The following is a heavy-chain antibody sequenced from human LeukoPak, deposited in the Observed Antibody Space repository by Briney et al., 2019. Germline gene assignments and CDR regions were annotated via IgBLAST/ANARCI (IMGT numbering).Heavy chain of an antibody. Sequence: ASVKVSCKASGYTFTSYGIRWVRQAPGQGLEWMGWISAYNGNTNYAQKLQGRVTMTTDTSTSTAYMELRSLRSDDTAVYYCARGGTTVTTKVCAYWGQGTLVTVSS. CDR2: ISAYNGNT. CDR1: GYTFTSYG. D-gene: IGHD4-17*01. CDR3: ARGGTTVTTKVCAY. J-gene: IGHJ4*02. V-gene: IGHV1-18*01.